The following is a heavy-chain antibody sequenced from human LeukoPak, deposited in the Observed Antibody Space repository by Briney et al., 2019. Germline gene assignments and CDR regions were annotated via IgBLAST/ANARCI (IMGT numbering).Heavy chain of an antibody. V-gene: IGHV3-30-3*01. CDR1: GFTFSSSA. CDR3: ARGQSDYGDYGLDY. CDR2: ISYDGRNI. D-gene: IGHD4-17*01. J-gene: IGHJ4*02. Sequence: GKSLRLSCTASGFTFSSSAMHWVRQAPDKGLEWVAVISYDGRNIFYADSVKGRFTISRDNSKSMLYLQLNSLRGEDTAVYCCARGQSDYGDYGLDYWGQGTLVTVSS.